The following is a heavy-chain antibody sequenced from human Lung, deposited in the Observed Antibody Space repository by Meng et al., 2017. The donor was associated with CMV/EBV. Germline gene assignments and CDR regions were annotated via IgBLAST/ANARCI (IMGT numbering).Heavy chain of an antibody. Sequence: SXXVSXKASGGISSSYVISWVRQAPGEGLEWMGGIIPILGRANYGQKFQARVTITADNSTSTAHMELSSLRSEDTAVYYCARSRVLSSSSPRPPAYGMDVWXQGTTVTVSS. CDR2: IIPILGRA. J-gene: IGHJ6*02. CDR1: GGISSSYV. CDR3: ARSRVLSSSSPRPPAYGMDV. D-gene: IGHD2-2*01. V-gene: IGHV1-69*10.